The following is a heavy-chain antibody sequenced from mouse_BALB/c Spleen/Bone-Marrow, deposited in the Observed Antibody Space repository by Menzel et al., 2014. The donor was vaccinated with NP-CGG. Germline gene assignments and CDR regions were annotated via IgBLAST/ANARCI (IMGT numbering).Heavy chain of an antibody. Sequence: QVQLQQSGAELVRPGASVKLSCKASGYTFTSYWINWVKQRPGQGLEWIGNIYTSDSYTNYNKKFKDKATLTVDKYSSTDYMQLSSPTSEDSAVYYCTSSGGYYFDYWGQGTPLTVSS. J-gene: IGHJ2*01. V-gene: IGHV1-69*02. CDR3: TSSGGYYFDY. CDR2: IYTSDSYT. CDR1: GYTFTSYW.